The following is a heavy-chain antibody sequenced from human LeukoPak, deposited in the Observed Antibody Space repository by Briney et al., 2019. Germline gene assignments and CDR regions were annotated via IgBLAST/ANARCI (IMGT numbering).Heavy chain of an antibody. CDR3: ANGVGSGGY. CDR2: ISYDGSNK. J-gene: IGHJ4*02. CDR1: GFTFSSYG. D-gene: IGHD2-8*01. Sequence: GGSLRLSCAASGFTFSSYGMHWVRRAPGKGLEWVAVISYDGSNKYYADSVKGRFTISRDNSKNTLYLQMNSLRAEDTAVYYCANGVGSGGYWGQGTLVTVSS. V-gene: IGHV3-30*18.